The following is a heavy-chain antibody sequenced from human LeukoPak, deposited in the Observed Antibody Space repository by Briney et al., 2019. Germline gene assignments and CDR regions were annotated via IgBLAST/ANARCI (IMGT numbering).Heavy chain of an antibody. V-gene: IGHV3-23*01. CDR2: ISGDRNII. Sequence: GGSLRLSCAASGSTFSSYAMSWVRQAPGKGLEWVSRISGDRNIILHADSVKGRFTISRDNSQNMLYLQMNSLRAEDTAVYYCVKDDGWVQYANWGQGTLVTVSS. J-gene: IGHJ1*01. CDR3: VKDDGWVQYAN. D-gene: IGHD5-24*01. CDR1: GSTFSSYA.